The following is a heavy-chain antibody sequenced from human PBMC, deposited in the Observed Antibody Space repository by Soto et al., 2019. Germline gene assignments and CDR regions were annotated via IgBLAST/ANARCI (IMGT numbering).Heavy chain of an antibody. J-gene: IGHJ4*02. CDR3: AKGGLYYDFWSGYYTTDYFDY. CDR1: GFTFSSYG. V-gene: IGHV3-30*18. CDR2: ISYDGSNK. D-gene: IGHD3-3*01. Sequence: GGSLRLSCAASGFTFSSYGMHWVRQAPGKGLEWVAVISYDGSNKYYADSVKGRFTISRDNSKNTLYLQMNSLRAEDTAVYYCAKGGLYYDFWSGYYTTDYFDYWGQGTLVTVS.